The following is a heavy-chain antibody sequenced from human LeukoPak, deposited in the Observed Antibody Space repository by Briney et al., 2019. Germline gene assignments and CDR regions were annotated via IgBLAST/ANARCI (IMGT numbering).Heavy chain of an antibody. CDR2: INHSGST. Sequence: SETLSLTCAVYGGSFSGYYWSWIRQPPGKGLEWIGEINHSGSTNYNPSLKSRVTISVDTSKNQFSLKLSSVTAADTAVYYCAIGLRWFGEPTFDPWGQGTLVTVSS. V-gene: IGHV4-34*01. D-gene: IGHD3-10*01. CDR1: GGSFSGYY. J-gene: IGHJ5*02. CDR3: AIGLRWFGEPTFDP.